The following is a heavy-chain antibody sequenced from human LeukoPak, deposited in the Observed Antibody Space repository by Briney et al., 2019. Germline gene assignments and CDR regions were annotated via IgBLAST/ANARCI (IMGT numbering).Heavy chain of an antibody. CDR1: GDSFSGYY. V-gene: IGHV4-34*01. J-gene: IGHJ3*02. CDR3: ARRQNIGAAFDI. CDR2: INHRGTT. Sequence: SETLSLTCAVYGDSFSGYYWSWIRQPPGKGLEWIAEINHRGTTHYNPSLKSRVTISVDTSKNQFSLKLSSVTAADTAVYYCARRQNIGAAFDIWGQGTMVTVSS.